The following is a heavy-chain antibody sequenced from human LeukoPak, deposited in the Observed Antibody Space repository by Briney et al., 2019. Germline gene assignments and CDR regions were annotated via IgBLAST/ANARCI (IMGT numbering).Heavy chain of an antibody. D-gene: IGHD2/OR15-2a*01. CDR2: MWSDGSNK. Sequence: GGSLRLSCAASGFTFSSYDMHWVRQAPGKGLEWVAVMWSDGSNKYHADSVKGRFTISRDNSKNTLYLQMDSLRAEDTAVYYCARNSALDYWGQGTLVTVSS. V-gene: IGHV3-33*01. CDR1: GFTFSSYD. CDR3: ARNSALDY. J-gene: IGHJ4*02.